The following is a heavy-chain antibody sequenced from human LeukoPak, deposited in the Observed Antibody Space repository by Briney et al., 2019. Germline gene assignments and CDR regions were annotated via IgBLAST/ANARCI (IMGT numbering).Heavy chain of an antibody. CDR2: INHSGST. Sequence: SETLSLTCAVYGGSFSGYYWSWIRQPPGKGLEWIGEINHSGSTNYNPSLKSRVTISVDTSKNQFSLKLSSVTAADTAVYYCARVTLYYYDSSGYYAPFDYWGQETLVTVSS. J-gene: IGHJ4*02. D-gene: IGHD3-22*01. CDR1: GGSFSGYY. V-gene: IGHV4-34*01. CDR3: ARVTLYYYDSSGYYAPFDY.